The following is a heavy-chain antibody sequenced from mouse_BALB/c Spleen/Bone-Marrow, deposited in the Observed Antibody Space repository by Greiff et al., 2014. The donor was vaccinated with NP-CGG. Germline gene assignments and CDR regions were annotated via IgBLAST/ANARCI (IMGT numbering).Heavy chain of an antibody. CDR3: ARDEGSLRFAY. J-gene: IGHJ3*01. CDR1: GFTFTDYY. V-gene: IGHV7-3*02. D-gene: IGHD2-1*01. Sequence: VHVKQSGGGLVQPGGSLRLSCATSGFTFTDYYMSWVRQPPGKALEWLGFIRNKPNGYTTEYSASVKGRFTISRDNSQSILYLQMNTLRAEDSATYYCARDEGSLRFAYWGQGTLVTVSA. CDR2: IRNKPNGYTT.